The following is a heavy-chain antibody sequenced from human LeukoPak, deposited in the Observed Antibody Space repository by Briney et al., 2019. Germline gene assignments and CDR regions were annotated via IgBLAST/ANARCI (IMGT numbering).Heavy chain of an antibody. Sequence: GGSLRLSCAASEFTVSSNYMSWVRQAPGKGLEWVSVIYSGGSTYYADSVKGRFTISRDNSKNTLYLQMNSLRAEDTAVYYCARDFWSGRNYYYGMDVWGQGTTVTVSS. V-gene: IGHV3-66*02. CDR1: EFTVSSNY. CDR2: IYSGGST. J-gene: IGHJ6*02. D-gene: IGHD3-3*01. CDR3: ARDFWSGRNYYYGMDV.